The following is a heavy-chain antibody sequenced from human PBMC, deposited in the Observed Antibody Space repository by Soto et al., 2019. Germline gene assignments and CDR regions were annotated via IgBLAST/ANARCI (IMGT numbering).Heavy chain of an antibody. D-gene: IGHD2-15*01. V-gene: IGHV4-30-2*01. CDR2: IYSGTT. CDR3: AREDSGAFFDF. J-gene: IGHJ4*02. Sequence: PSETLSLTCAVSGGSIISGGYSWSWIRQPPGKGLEWIGYIYSGTTHYNPSLESRVTIAIDRSKNQVSLSLKSVTAADTAVYYCAREDSGAFFDFWGQGILVTVSS. CDR1: GGSIISGGYS.